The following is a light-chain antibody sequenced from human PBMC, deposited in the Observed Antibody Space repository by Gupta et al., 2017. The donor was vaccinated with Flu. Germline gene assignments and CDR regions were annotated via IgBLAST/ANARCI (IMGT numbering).Light chain of an antibody. V-gene: IGLV3-19*01. CDR1: SLRSYY. J-gene: IGLJ3*02. CDR2: GKN. CDR3: EARDSSDNHLV. Sequence: SSALSQDPAASVALGQTVRITCQGNSLRSYYAKWYQQKPGQAPLLVIHGKNNRPSGIPDRFSGSSSGNTASLTITGAQAEDEADYYCEARDSSDNHLVFGGGTKLTVL.